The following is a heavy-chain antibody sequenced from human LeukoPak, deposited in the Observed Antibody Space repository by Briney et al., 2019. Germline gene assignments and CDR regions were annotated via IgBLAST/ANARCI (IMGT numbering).Heavy chain of an antibody. CDR2: INPNSGGT. Sequence: ASVKVSCKASGYTFTGYYMHWVRQAPGQGLEWMGWINPNSGGTNYAQKFQGWVTMTRDTSISTAYMELSSLRSEDTAVYYCAREGRFLEWLLPFDPWGQGTLVTVSS. D-gene: IGHD3-3*01. J-gene: IGHJ5*02. CDR1: GYTFTGYY. V-gene: IGHV1-2*04. CDR3: AREGRFLEWLLPFDP.